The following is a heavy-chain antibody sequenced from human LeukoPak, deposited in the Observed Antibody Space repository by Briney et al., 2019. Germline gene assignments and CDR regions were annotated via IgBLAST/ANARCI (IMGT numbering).Heavy chain of an antibody. CDR1: GGTFSSYA. CDR3: TRAPATAHGDYYTMDV. D-gene: IGHD4-17*01. J-gene: IGHJ6*02. V-gene: IGHV1-69*13. Sequence: GASVKVSCTASGGTFSSYAISWVRQAPGQGLEWMGGIIPILGAANYAQKFQGRVTITAVESTSTAYMELSSLRSEDTAVYYCTRAPATAHGDYYTMDVWGQGTTVTVAS. CDR2: IIPILGAA.